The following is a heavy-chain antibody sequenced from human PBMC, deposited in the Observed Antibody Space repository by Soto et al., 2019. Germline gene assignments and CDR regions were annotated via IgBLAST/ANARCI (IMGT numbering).Heavy chain of an antibody. J-gene: IGHJ6*03. V-gene: IGHV3-23*01. CDR1: GFTFSNSG. CDR2: ISGGGERT. CDR3: ARGFFIGDSYHYYFNV. D-gene: IGHD3-3*01. Sequence: GGSLRLSCAAAGFTFSNSGMSWVRQAPGKGLEWVSTISGGGERTYYADSVRGRFTISRDNSKNTLYVQMNSLRAEDTAIYYCARGFFIGDSYHYYFNVWGKGATVTVSS.